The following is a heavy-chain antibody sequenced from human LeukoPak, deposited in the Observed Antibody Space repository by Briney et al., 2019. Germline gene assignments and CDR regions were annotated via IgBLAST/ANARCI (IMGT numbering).Heavy chain of an antibody. CDR1: GASISGSGYY. V-gene: IGHV4-39*07. J-gene: IGHJ4*02. Sequence: PSETLSLTCTVSGASISGSGYYWGWIRQPPGKGLEWIGSIYSSGSTYYNPSLKSRVTISVDTSKNQFSLKLSSVTAADTAVYYCASYSSSWYPFDYWGQGTLVTVSS. CDR2: IYSSGST. D-gene: IGHD6-13*01. CDR3: ASYSSSWYPFDY.